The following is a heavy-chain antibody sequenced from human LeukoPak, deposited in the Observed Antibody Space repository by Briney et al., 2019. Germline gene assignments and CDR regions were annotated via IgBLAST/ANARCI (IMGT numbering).Heavy chain of an antibody. CDR1: GYTFTSYD. CDR2: MNPNSGNT. Sequence: ASVKVSCKASGYTFTSYDINWVRQATGQGLEWMGWMNPNSGNTGYAQKFQGRVTMTRNTSISTAYMELSSLRSEDTAVYYCARDVRHRRYCSGGSCYFADYWGQGTLVTVSS. V-gene: IGHV1-8*01. D-gene: IGHD2-15*01. CDR3: ARDVRHRRYCSGGSCYFADY. J-gene: IGHJ4*02.